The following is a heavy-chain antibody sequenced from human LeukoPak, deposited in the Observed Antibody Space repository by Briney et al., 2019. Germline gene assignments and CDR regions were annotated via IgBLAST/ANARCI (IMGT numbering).Heavy chain of an antibody. CDR2: IKSNTDGGTT. Sequence: PGGSLRLSCAASEFTFSNAWMSWVRRAPGKGLEWVGRIKSNTDGGTTDYPAPVKGRFTMSRDDSKNTLYLQMNSLEADDTAVYYCTKALMVRGVVSGAFDIWGQGTMVAVSS. V-gene: IGHV3-15*01. J-gene: IGHJ3*02. CDR1: EFTFSNAW. D-gene: IGHD3-10*01. CDR3: TKALMVRGVVSGAFDI.